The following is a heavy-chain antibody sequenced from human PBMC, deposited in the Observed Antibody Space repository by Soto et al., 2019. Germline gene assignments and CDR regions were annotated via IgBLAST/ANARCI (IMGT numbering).Heavy chain of an antibody. CDR1: GFTFSSYG. CDR2: ISYDGSNK. J-gene: IGHJ4*02. D-gene: IGHD1-26*01. CDR3: AKWVATGFDY. V-gene: IGHV3-30*18. Sequence: GGSLRLSCAASGFTFSSYGMHWVRQAPGKGLEWVAVISYDGSNKYYADSVKGRFTISRDNSKNTQYLQMNSLRAEDTAVYYCAKWVATGFDYWGQGTLVTVSS.